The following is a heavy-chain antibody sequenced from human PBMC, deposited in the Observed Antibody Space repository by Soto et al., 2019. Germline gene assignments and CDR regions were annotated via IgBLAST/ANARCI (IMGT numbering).Heavy chain of an antibody. V-gene: IGHV3-9*01. J-gene: IGHJ2*01. D-gene: IGHD1-20*01. CDR3: ASSPQVFGWYFDL. Sequence: EVQLVESGGGLVQPGRSLRLSCAASGFTFDDYAMHWVRQAPGKGLEWVSGFSWNSGAIGYADSVRGRFTISRDNSKNTLYLQMNSLRAEDTAVYYCASSPQVFGWYFDLWGRGTLVTVSS. CDR2: FSWNSGAI. CDR1: GFTFDDYA.